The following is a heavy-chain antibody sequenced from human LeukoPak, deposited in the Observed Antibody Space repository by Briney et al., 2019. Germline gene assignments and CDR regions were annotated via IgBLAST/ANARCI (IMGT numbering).Heavy chain of an antibody. J-gene: IGHJ6*03. D-gene: IGHD3-22*01. CDR1: GDSVSNNSAA. CDR2: TYYRSKWYN. Sequence: SQTLSLTCAISGDSVSNNSAAWNWIRQSPSRGLEWLGRTYYRSKWYNDYAVSLKSRLTINPDTSKNQFSLQLNSVTPEDTAVYYCARHRYYYDSSGYYSYYYYMDVWGKGTTVAISS. V-gene: IGHV6-1*01. CDR3: ARHRYYYDSSGYYSYYYYMDV.